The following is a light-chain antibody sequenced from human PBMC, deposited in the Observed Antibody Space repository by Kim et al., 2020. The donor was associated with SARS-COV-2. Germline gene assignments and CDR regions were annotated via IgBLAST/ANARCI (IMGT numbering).Light chain of an antibody. Sequence: ASVGDRVTITCQASQHISNNLNWYQQQTGKAPQHLLYDASNLEKGVPSRFSGSGSGTDFTFTISSLQPEDIATYYCQQYDNPPLTFGGGTKVDIK. CDR3: QQYDNPPLT. CDR1: QHISNN. J-gene: IGKJ4*01. V-gene: IGKV1-33*01. CDR2: DAS.